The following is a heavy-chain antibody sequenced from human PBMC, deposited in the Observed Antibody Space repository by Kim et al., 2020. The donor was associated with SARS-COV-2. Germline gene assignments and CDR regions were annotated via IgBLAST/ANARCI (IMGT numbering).Heavy chain of an antibody. CDR1: GFTFSSYS. V-gene: IGHV3-21*01. CDR2: ISSSSSYI. CDR3: ARGGNSSGWYKYYYYGMDV. J-gene: IGHJ6*02. D-gene: IGHD6-19*01. Sequence: GGSLRLSCAASGFTFSSYSMNWVRQAPGKGLEWVSSISSSSSYIYYADSVKGRFTISRDNAKNSLYLQMNSLRAEDTAVYYCARGGNSSGWYKYYYYGMDVWGQGTTVTVSS.